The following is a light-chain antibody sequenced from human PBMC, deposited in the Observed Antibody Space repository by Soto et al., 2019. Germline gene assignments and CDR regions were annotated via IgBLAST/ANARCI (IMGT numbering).Light chain of an antibody. CDR2: RVS. J-gene: IGKJ1*01. V-gene: IGKV2-30*02. Sequence: EVVMTQSPLSLPVTLGQPASISCRSSQSILHSDGNTYLHWFQQRPGQSPRRLIYRVSNRDSGVPDRVSSSGSGSDFPLRISRGETEDVGVYYCMQDTRGFPMSFGQGTKVEIK. CDR3: MQDTRGFPMS. CDR1: QSILHSDGNTY.